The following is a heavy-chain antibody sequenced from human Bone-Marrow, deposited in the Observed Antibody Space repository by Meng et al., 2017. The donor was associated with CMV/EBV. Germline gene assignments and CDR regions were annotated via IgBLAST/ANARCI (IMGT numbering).Heavy chain of an antibody. CDR1: GFTFRNSD. D-gene: IGHD2-2*01. CDR2: ISSSSSYI. J-gene: IGHJ6*01. CDR3: ARDTSVVVPAAIPHYGMDV. Sequence: GESLKISCAASGFTFRNSDMNWVRQAPGKGLEWVSSISSSSSYIYYADSVKGRFTISRDNAKNSLYLQMNSLRAEDTAVYYWARDTSVVVPAAIPHYGMDVWGQGATVTVSS. V-gene: IGHV3-21*01.